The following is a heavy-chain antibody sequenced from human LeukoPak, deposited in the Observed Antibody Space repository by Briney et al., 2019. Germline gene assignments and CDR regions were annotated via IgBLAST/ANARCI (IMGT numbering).Heavy chain of an antibody. CDR1: GLTFSNSA. CDR2: ITDSGGDT. Sequence: PGGSLRLSCVASGLTFSNSAMTWVRQAPGKGPEWVSIITDSGGDTFYANSVKGRFTISRDNSKNTLYLQMNSLRAEDTAVYYCAKSVGYSYPFGYWGQGTLVTVSS. J-gene: IGHJ4*02. D-gene: IGHD5-18*01. CDR3: AKSVGYSYPFGY. V-gene: IGHV3-23*01.